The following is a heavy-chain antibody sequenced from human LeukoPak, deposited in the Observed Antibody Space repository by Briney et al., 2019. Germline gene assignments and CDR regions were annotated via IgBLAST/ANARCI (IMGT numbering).Heavy chain of an antibody. CDR1: GFTFGDYA. D-gene: IGHD3-3*01. Sequence: GGSLRLSCTASGFTFGDYAMSWFRQAPGKGLEWVGFIRSKAYGGTTEYAASVKGRFTISRDDSKSVAYLQMNSLKTEDTAVYYCTREGGLTIFGVVIGNDAFDIWGQGTMVTVSS. CDR2: IRSKAYGGTT. J-gene: IGHJ3*02. V-gene: IGHV3-49*03. CDR3: TREGGLTIFGVVIGNDAFDI.